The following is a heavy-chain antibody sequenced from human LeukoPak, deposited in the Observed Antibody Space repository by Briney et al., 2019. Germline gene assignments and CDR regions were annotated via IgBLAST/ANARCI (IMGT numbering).Heavy chain of an antibody. Sequence: SETLSLTCTVSGDSISSISYYWGWLRQPPGTGLEWVGHIYYRGSTFYNSSLKRRRIISVDTSKNHLSLKLTSVTAAETAVYYCARLYGNFQNYYDYWGQGTLVTVSS. J-gene: IGHJ4*02. V-gene: IGHV4-39*07. CDR3: ARLYGNFQNYYDY. D-gene: IGHD4-23*01. CDR1: GDSISSISYY. CDR2: IYYRGST.